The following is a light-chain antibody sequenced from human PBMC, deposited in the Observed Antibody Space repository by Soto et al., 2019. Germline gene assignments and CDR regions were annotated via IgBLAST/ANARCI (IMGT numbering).Light chain of an antibody. CDR3: QRYDSYSYT. CDR2: EAS. CDR1: QSVSSW. Sequence: DIQMTQSPSTLSASVGDRVTITCRASQSVSSWLAWYQQKPGKAPKLLIYEASKLETGVPSRFSGSASGTEFTLTISNLQPDDLAPYYCQRYDSYSYTSGQGTKLEIK. V-gene: IGKV1-5*03. J-gene: IGKJ2*01.